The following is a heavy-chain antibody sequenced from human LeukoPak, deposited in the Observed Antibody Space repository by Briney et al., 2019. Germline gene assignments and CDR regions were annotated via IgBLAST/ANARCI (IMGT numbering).Heavy chain of an antibody. J-gene: IGHJ3*01. CDR2: ISSSGSTI. CDR1: GFTFSSYE. V-gene: IGHV3-48*03. Sequence: PGGSLRLSCAASGFTFSSYEMNWVRQAPGKGLEWVSYISSSGSTISYADSLKGRFTISRDNSQNTVYLQMNSLRVEDTAVYYCARELPRQWRVRGAFDLWGQGTMVTVSS. CDR3: ARELPRQWRVRGAFDL. D-gene: IGHD6-19*01.